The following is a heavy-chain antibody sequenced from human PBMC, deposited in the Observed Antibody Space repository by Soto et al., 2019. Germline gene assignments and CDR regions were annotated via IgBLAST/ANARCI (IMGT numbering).Heavy chain of an antibody. CDR1: GYTFTDDY. V-gene: IGHV1-2*02. D-gene: IGHD3-22*01. CDR3: ARTYSSRYFYNQYSMDV. J-gene: IGHJ6*02. Sequence: ASLKVYCKASGYTFTDDYIHWVRQAPRQGLEWMGWINPTGGGTNYAQSFRGRVTMTRDTSISTAYMELSRLTSDDTAVFYCARTYSSRYFYNQYSMDVWGHGTMVTVSS. CDR2: INPTGGGT.